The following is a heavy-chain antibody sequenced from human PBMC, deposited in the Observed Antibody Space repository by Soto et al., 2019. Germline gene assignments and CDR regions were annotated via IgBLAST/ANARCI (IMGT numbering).Heavy chain of an antibody. CDR3: AREEAYCSSTSCYTEHAFDI. CDR2: INPNSGGT. V-gene: IGHV1-2*02. J-gene: IGHJ3*02. D-gene: IGHD2-2*02. Sequence: ASVKVSCKASGYTFTGYYMHWVRQAPGQGLEWMGWINPNSGGTNYAQRFQGRVTMTRDTSISTAYMELSRLRSDDTAVYYCAREEAYCSSTSCYTEHAFDIWGQGTMVTVSS. CDR1: GYTFTGYY.